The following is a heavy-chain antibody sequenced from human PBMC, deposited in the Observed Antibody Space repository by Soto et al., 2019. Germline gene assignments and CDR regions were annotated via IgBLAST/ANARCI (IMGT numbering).Heavy chain of an antibody. D-gene: IGHD6-19*01. CDR3: ARERAVAGPIHFDY. CDR1: GGSFSGYY. J-gene: IGHJ4*02. Sequence: ETLSLTCAVHGGSFSGYYWSWMRQPPGKGLEWIGEINHSGSTNYNPSLKSRVTISVDTSKNQFSLKLSSVTAADTAVYYCARERAVAGPIHFDYWGQGTLVTVSS. V-gene: IGHV4-34*01. CDR2: INHSGST.